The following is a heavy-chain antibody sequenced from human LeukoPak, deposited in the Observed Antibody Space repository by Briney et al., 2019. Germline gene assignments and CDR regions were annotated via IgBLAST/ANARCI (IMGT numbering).Heavy chain of an antibody. D-gene: IGHD3-10*01. Sequence: GGSLRLSCAASGFTFSSYWMNWVRQAPGKGLEWVANIKQDGSEKYYVDSVKGRSTISRDNAKNSLYLQMNSLRAEDTAVYYCAKDNRDYYIDYWGQGTLVTVSS. CDR2: IKQDGSEK. CDR1: GFTFSSYW. CDR3: AKDNRDYYIDY. J-gene: IGHJ4*02. V-gene: IGHV3-7*01.